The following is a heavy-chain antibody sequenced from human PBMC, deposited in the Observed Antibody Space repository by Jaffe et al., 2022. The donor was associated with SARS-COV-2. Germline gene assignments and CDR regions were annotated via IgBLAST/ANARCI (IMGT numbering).Heavy chain of an antibody. D-gene: IGHD2-2*01. V-gene: IGHV2-5*01. Sequence: QITLKESGPTLVKPTQTLTLTCTFSGFSLSTSGVGVGWIRQPPGKALEWLALIYWNDDKRYSPSLKSRLTITKDTSKNQVVLTMTNMDPVDTATYYCAHRHCSSTSCSTPYYYYGMDVWGQGTTVTVSS. J-gene: IGHJ6*02. CDR2: IYWNDDK. CDR3: AHRHCSSTSCSTPYYYYGMDV. CDR1: GFSLSTSGVG.